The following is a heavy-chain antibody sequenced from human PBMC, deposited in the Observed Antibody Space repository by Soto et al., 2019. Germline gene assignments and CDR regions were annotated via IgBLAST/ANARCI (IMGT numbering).Heavy chain of an antibody. Sequence: QVQLVQSGAEVKKPGASVKVSCKASGYTFTSYYMHWVRQAPGQGLEWMGIINPSGGSTSYAQKFQGRVTMAMDTSTSTVYMELSSLRSEDTAVYYCPRSLYSSSWYTPFDYWGQGTLVTVSS. CDR1: GYTFTSYY. V-gene: IGHV1-46*03. J-gene: IGHJ4*02. CDR2: INPSGGST. CDR3: PRSLYSSSWYTPFDY. D-gene: IGHD6-13*01.